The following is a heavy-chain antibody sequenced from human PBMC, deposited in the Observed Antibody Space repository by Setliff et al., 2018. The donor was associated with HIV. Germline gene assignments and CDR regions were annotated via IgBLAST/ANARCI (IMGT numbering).Heavy chain of an antibody. D-gene: IGHD3-16*01. CDR3: ASWGAGSNSGFDY. J-gene: IGHJ4*02. CDR1: GGSINITNFY. Sequence: LSLTCTVSGGSINITNFYWAWIRQPTGKGLEWLGSIYYSGTTYVHPSLKSRVTISIDTFKSQFSLKLRSVNAADTAVYYCASWGAGSNSGFDYWGRGTLVTVSS. V-gene: IGHV4-39*07. CDR2: IYYSGTT.